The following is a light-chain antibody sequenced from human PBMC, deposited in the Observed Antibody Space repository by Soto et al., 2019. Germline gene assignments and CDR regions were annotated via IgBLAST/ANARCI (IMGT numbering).Light chain of an antibody. J-gene: IGLJ3*02. Sequence: QSALTQPASVSGSPGQSITISCTGSSSDVGVSNLVSWYQQHPGKAPKLIIYEVSQRPSGVSNRFSGSKSGNTASLTISVLQADDGGDYYCCSYENRRWLFCAGTKLTVL. CDR2: EVS. CDR1: SSDVGVSNL. V-gene: IGLV2-23*02. CDR3: CSYENRRWL.